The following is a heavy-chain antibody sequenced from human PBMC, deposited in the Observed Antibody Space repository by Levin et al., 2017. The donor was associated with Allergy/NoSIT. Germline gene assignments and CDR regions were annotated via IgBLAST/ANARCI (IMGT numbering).Heavy chain of an antibody. CDR2: ISYDGSNK. J-gene: IGHJ6*02. CDR3: AKETERWIQLYYYYGMDV. D-gene: IGHD5-18*01. Sequence: AGGSLRLSCAASGFTFSSYDMHWVRQAPGKGLEWVAVISYDGSNKYYADSVKGRFTISRDNSKNTLYLQMNSLRAEDTAVYYCAKETERWIQLYYYYGMDVWGQGTTVTVSS. CDR1: GFTFSSYD. V-gene: IGHV3-30*18.